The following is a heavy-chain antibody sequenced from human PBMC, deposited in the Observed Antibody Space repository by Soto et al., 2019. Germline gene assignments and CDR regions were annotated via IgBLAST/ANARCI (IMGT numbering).Heavy chain of an antibody. CDR3: AREVLWSRYFDY. Sequence: QVQLVESGGGVVQPGRSLRLSCTASGFIFSNYVMYWVRQAPGKGLEWVASMSYDGTTKSYADSVKGRFTISRDNSQNTLYLQMNSLRPEDTGVYYCAREVLWSRYFDYWGQGSLVTVSS. CDR2: MSYDGTTK. V-gene: IGHV3-30-3*01. J-gene: IGHJ4*02. D-gene: IGHD3-10*01. CDR1: GFIFSNYV.